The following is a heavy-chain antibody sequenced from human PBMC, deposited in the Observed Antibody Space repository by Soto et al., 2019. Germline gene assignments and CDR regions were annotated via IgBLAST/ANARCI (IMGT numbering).Heavy chain of an antibody. CDR2: ILHTGNT. Sequence: QVQLQQWGAGLLKPSETLSLTCAVYGGSFSDYYWSWIRQPPGKGLEWIGEILHTGNTNYNPSLTSRVTVSVDTSKNQSSLDMNSVTAADTAMYYCARALGSFDIWGQGTMVTVSS. D-gene: IGHD3-16*01. CDR3: ARALGSFDI. J-gene: IGHJ3*02. V-gene: IGHV4-34*12. CDR1: GGSFSDYY.